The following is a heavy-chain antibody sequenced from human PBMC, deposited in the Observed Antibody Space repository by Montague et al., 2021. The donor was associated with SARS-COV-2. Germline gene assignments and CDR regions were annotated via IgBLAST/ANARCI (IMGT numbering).Heavy chain of an antibody. CDR2: ISGSGGST. J-gene: IGHJ6*02. V-gene: IGHV3-23*01. CDR1: GFTFSSYS. CDR3: AKMAYSDWVIGFYGMDV. Sequence: SLRLSCAASGFTFSSYSMSWVRQAPGKGLEWVSVISGSGGSTYCADSVKGRFTISRDNSKNTLYLQMNSLRAEDTAVYYCAKMAYSDWVIGFYGMDVWGQGTTVTASS. D-gene: IGHD3-9*01.